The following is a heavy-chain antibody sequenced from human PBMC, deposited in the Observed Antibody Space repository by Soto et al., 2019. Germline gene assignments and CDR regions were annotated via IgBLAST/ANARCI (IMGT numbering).Heavy chain of an antibody. J-gene: IGHJ6*02. CDR1: GYTFTSYY. CDR3: ARNMDYYYGPGSGNGHGF. Sequence: QVQLVQSGAEMKEPGDSVRVSCEASGYTFTSYYIHWVRQAPGQGLEWMGWINPKFGDTTYAQDFQGRVSMTRYMSISTVYMELSRLTSVDTAIYSCARNMDYYYGPGSGNGHGFWGQGTTVTVFS. CDR2: INPKFGDT. V-gene: IGHV1-2*02. D-gene: IGHD3-10*01.